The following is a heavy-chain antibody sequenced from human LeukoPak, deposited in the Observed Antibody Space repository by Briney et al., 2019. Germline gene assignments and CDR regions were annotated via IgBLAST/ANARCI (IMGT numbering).Heavy chain of an antibody. CDR1: VFTFSSYW. D-gene: IGHD6-19*01. V-gene: IGHV3-74*01. CDR3: ASDEAAARSGIAVAGTNLDY. J-gene: IGHJ4*02. Sequence: PGGSLRLSCVASVFTFSSYWMHWVRQAPGKGLGLVSRINSDWSCPSYADSVKGRFTISGDDAKNTLYLKMNSLRAQDTAVYYCASDEAAARSGIAVAGTNLDYWGQGTLVTVSS. CDR2: INSDWSCP.